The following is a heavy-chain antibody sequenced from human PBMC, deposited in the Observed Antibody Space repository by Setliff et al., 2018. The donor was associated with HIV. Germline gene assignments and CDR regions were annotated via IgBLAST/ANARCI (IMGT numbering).Heavy chain of an antibody. CDR1: GYTFTKYG. CDR3: ARVFRWYCSSTSCRTPYYYYYYMDV. CDR2: ISANNGSS. J-gene: IGHJ6*03. D-gene: IGHD2-2*01. Sequence: GASVKVSCKSSGYTFTKYGITWVRQAPGQGLEWMGWISANNGSSYFAQKFQGRVTITADESTSTAYMELSSLRSEDTAVYYCARVFRWYCSSTSCRTPYYYYYYMDVWGKGTTVTVSS. V-gene: IGHV1-18*01.